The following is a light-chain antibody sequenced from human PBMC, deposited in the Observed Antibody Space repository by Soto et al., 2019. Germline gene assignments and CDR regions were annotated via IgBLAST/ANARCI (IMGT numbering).Light chain of an antibody. Sequence: DIVMTQSPDSLAVSLGERTTINCRSNQSVLYSSNNKNYLTWYQQKPGQPPKVLIYWASTRESGVPSRFSGSGSGTEFTLTISSLQPDDFATYYCQHYNSYSEAFGQGTKVDIK. J-gene: IGKJ1*01. CDR3: QHYNSYSEA. CDR1: QSVLYSSNNKNY. CDR2: WAS. V-gene: IGKV4-1*01.